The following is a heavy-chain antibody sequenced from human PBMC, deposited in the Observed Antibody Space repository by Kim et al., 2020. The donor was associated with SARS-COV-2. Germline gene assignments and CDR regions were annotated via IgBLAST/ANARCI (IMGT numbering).Heavy chain of an antibody. Sequence: SETLSLTCAVYGGSFSGYYWSWIRQPPGKGLEWIGEINHSGSTNYNPSLKSRVSISVDTSKNQFSLKLSSVTAADTAVYYCARGRRWFGESTYYFDYWGQGTLVTVSS. V-gene: IGHV4-34*01. CDR2: INHSGST. CDR1: GGSFSGYY. D-gene: IGHD3-10*01. J-gene: IGHJ4*02. CDR3: ARGRRWFGESTYYFDY.